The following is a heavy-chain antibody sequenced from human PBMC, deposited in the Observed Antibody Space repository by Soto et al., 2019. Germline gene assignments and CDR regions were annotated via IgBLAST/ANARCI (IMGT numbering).Heavy chain of an antibody. CDR1: GCTFSSYS. J-gene: IGHJ4*02. D-gene: IGHD2-2*02. CDR2: ISSSSSTI. CDR3: ARDSVVPAAILMPYGGNSYYFDY. V-gene: IGHV3-48*02. Sequence: EVQLVESGGGLVQPGGSLRLSCAASGCTFSSYSMNWVRQAPGKGLEWVSYISSSSSTIYYADSVKGRFTISRDNAKNSLYLQMNSLRDEDTAVYYCARDSVVPAAILMPYGGNSYYFDYWGQGTLVTVSS.